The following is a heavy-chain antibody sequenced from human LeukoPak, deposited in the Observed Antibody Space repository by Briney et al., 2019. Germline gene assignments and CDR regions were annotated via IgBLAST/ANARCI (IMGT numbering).Heavy chain of an antibody. CDR3: ARGDYGDYV. CDR2: IYYSGST. V-gene: IGHV4-59*01. CDR1: GGSISSYY. J-gene: IGHJ4*02. D-gene: IGHD4-17*01. Sequence: TLETLSLTCTVSGGSISSYYWSWIRQPPGKGLEWIGYIYYSGSTNYNPSLKSRVTISVDTSKNQFSLKLSSVTAADTAVYYCARGDYGDYVWGQGTLVTVSS.